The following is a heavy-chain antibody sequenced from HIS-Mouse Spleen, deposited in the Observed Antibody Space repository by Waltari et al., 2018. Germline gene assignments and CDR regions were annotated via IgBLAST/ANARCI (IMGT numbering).Heavy chain of an antibody. V-gene: IGHV4-39*07. CDR1: GGSISSSSYY. CDR2: IYYSGST. D-gene: IGHD6-13*01. Sequence: QLQLQESGPGLVKPSETLSLTCTVSGGSISSSSYYWGWIRQPPGKGLEWIGSIYYSGSTDYNTSLKSRVTISVDTSKSQFSLKLSSGTAADTAVYYCAREIPYSSSWYDWYFDLWGRGTLVTVSS. CDR3: AREIPYSSSWYDWYFDL. J-gene: IGHJ2*01.